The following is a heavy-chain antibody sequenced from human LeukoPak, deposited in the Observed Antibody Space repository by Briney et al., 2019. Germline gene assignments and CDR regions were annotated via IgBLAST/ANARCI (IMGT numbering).Heavy chain of an antibody. CDR1: GYSFTNYW. D-gene: IGHD3-10*01. Sequence: GESLQISCKGSGYSFTNYWIGWVRQMPGKGLEWMGIIYPGDSATTYSPSFQGQITISADKSISTAYLQWSSLKASDTAIYYCALRPAQGSWSLDYWGQGTLVTVSS. CDR2: IYPGDSAT. V-gene: IGHV5-51*01. J-gene: IGHJ4*02. CDR3: ALRPAQGSWSLDY.